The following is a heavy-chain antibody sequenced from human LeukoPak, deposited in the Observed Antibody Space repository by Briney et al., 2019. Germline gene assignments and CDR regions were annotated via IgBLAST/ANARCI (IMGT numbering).Heavy chain of an antibody. CDR1: GYTFSSYW. J-gene: IGHJ6*03. V-gene: IGHV5-51*01. CDR2: IYPDDSDT. D-gene: IGHD6-13*01. Sequence: GESLKISCKGSGYTFSSYWIGWVRQMPGKGLEWMGIIYPDDSDTRYSPSFQGQVTISADKSISTAYLQWSSLKASDTAMYYCARHFSSSFDYCYYYMDVWGKGTTVTVSS. CDR3: ARHFSSSFDYCYYYMDV.